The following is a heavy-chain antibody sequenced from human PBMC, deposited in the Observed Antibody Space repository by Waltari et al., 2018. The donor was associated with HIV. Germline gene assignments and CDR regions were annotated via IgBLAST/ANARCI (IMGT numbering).Heavy chain of an antibody. D-gene: IGHD1-26*01. Sequence: EVQLVESGGGLVQPGGSLKLSCAASGFTFSGSAMHWVRQASGKGLEWVGRIRSKANSYATAYAASVKGRFTISRDDSKNTAYLQMNSLKTEDTAVYYCTRRETSTAGPSGMDVWGQGTTVTVSS. J-gene: IGHJ6*02. CDR1: GFTFSGSA. CDR2: IRSKANSYAT. CDR3: TRRETSTAGPSGMDV. V-gene: IGHV3-73*01.